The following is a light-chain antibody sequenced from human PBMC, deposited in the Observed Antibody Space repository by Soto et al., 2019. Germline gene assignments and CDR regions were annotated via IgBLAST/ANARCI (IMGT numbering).Light chain of an antibody. Sequence: QSALTQPASVSGSPGQSITTSCTGTSSGIRDYNYVSWYQQLPGNAPKLIMYEVSNRPSGISNRFSGSKSGNTASLTISGLQAEDEADYYCSSKSPDFFGTGTKVTVL. V-gene: IGLV2-14*01. CDR1: SSGIRDYNY. CDR3: SSKSPDF. CDR2: EVS. J-gene: IGLJ1*01.